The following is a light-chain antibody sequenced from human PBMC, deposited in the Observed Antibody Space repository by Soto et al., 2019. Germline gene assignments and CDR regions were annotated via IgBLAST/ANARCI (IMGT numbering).Light chain of an antibody. Sequence: IQMTQSPSTLSASVGDRVTITCRASQSISSALVWYQQKPGKAPNLLIYKASSLESGVPLRFSGSGSGTEFTLTISSLQPEDFATYYCQQHKSYPRTFGQGTKVEIK. CDR3: QQHKSYPRT. J-gene: IGKJ1*01. CDR2: KAS. CDR1: QSISSA. V-gene: IGKV1-5*03.